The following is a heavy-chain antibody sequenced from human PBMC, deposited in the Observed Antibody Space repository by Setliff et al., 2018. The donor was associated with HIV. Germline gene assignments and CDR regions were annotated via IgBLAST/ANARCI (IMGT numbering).Heavy chain of an antibody. CDR1: GYRFTNYG. Sequence: ASVKVSCKASGYRFTNYGISWVRQAPGPGLEWMAWISPQKGNTEFAQKFHHRVSMTADRSSNIAYMELRSLTFEDTAIYYCARDGRFDYDSSGYAGPEFDQWGQGTLVTVSS. D-gene: IGHD3-22*01. J-gene: IGHJ4*02. CDR3: ARDGRFDYDSSGYAGPEFDQ. CDR2: ISPQKGNT. V-gene: IGHV1-18*01.